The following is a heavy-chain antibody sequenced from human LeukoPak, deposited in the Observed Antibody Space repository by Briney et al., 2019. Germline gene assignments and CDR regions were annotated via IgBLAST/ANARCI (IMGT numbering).Heavy chain of an antibody. CDR3: ARVHSGWVDY. Sequence: GGSLRLSXAASGFNFSSHGMHWVCQAPGKGLEWAAYIHHDGSSIYYVESVKGRFTISRDNAKNSLYLQMNSLRAEDTAVYYCARVHSGWVDYWGQGTLVTVSS. CDR1: GFNFSSHG. V-gene: IGHV3-30*02. D-gene: IGHD5-12*01. CDR2: IHHDGSSI. J-gene: IGHJ4*02.